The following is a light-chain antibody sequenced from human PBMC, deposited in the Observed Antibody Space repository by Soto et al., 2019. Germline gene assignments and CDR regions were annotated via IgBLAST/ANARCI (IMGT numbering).Light chain of an antibody. CDR1: QSVSSSY. V-gene: IGKV3-20*01. Sequence: EIVLTQSPGTLSLSPGERATLSCRGSQSVSSSYLAWYQQKPGQAPRLLIYGASSRATGIPDRFSGSGSGTVFTLTISRLEPEDFAVYYCQQYGSHRGTFGQGTKVEIK. CDR2: GAS. J-gene: IGKJ1*01. CDR3: QQYGSHRGT.